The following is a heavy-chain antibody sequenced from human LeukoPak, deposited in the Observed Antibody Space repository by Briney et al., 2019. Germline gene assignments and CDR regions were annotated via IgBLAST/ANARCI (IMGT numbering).Heavy chain of an antibody. CDR1: GFTFSSYW. J-gene: IGHJ6*03. D-gene: IGHD1/OR15-1a*01. CDR2: INSDGSST. CDR3: ARDPTSFCCYYYMDV. V-gene: IGHV3-74*01. Sequence: PGGSLRLSCAASGFTFSSYWMHWVRQAPGKGLVWVSRINSDGSSTSYADSVKGRFTISRDNAKNTLYLQMNSLRAEDTAVYYCARDPTSFCCYYYMDVWGKGTTVTISS.